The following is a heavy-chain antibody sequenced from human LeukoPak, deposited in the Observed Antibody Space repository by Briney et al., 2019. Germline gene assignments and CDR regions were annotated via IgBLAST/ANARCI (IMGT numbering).Heavy chain of an antibody. V-gene: IGHV3-15*01. D-gene: IGHD3-10*01. CDR3: ASLAGSGSYWGREDASDI. J-gene: IGHJ3*02. CDR2: IKSKTDGGTT. CDR1: GFTFSNAW. Sequence: GGSLRLSCAASGFTFSNAWMSWVRQAPGKGQEWVGRIKSKTDGGTTDYAAPVKGRFTISRDNSKNTLYLQMNSLRAEDTAVYYCASLAGSGSYWGREDASDIWGQGTMVIVSS.